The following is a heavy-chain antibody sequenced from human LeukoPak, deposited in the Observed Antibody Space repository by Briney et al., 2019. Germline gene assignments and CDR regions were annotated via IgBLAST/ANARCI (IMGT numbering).Heavy chain of an antibody. CDR1: GFTFSSYG. V-gene: IGHV3-30*18. D-gene: IGHD6-13*01. Sequence: GGSLRLSCEASGFTFSSYGMHWVRQAPGKGLEWVAVISYDGSNKYYADSVKGRFTISRDNSKNTLYLQMNSLRAEDTAVYYCAKESQYSSSWTYRYYYYGMDVWGQGTTVTVSS. J-gene: IGHJ6*02. CDR3: AKESQYSSSWTYRYYYYGMDV. CDR2: ISYDGSNK.